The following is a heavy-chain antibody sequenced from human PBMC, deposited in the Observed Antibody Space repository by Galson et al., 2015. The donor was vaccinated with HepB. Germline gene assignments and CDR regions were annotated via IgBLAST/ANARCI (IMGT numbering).Heavy chain of an antibody. J-gene: IGHJ4*02. V-gene: IGHV3-21*01. CDR1: GFTFSSYS. CDR3: ARGKYYYASSGYQRLDY. Sequence: SLRLSCAASGFTFSSYSMNWVRQAPGKGLEWVSSISSSSSYIYYADSVKGRFTISRDNAKNALYLQMNRLRAEDTAVYYCARGKYYYASSGYQRLDYWGQGTLVTVSS. D-gene: IGHD3-22*01. CDR2: ISSSSSYI.